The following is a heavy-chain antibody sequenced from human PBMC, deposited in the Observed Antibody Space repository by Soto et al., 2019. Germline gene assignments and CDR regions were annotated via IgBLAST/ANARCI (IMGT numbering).Heavy chain of an antibody. J-gene: IGHJ4*02. Sequence: GGSLRLSCAASGFTFSSYSMNWVRQPPGKGLEWVSHISSSSSTIYYADSVKGRFTISRDNAQNSLYLQMNSLRAEDTAVYFCVRVVATIDNYFDYWGQGTLVTVSS. CDR3: VRVVATIDNYFDY. CDR1: GFTFSSYS. CDR2: ISSSSSTI. V-gene: IGHV3-48*01. D-gene: IGHD5-12*01.